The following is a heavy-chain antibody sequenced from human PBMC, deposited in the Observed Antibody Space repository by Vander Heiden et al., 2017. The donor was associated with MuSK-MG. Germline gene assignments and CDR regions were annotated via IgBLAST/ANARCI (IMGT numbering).Heavy chain of an antibody. CDR2: FDPEDGET. D-gene: IGHD5-12*01. CDR1: GYTHTELP. Sequence: VPLVQPGAEANKPGASVKVSCTVSGYTHTELPMHWVRQAPGKGLEWMGGFDPEDGETIYAQKFQGRVTMTEDTSTDTAYMELSSLRSEDTAGYYCATVDFEWLRPRTYYFDYWGQGTLVTVSS. CDR3: ATVDFEWLRPRTYYFDY. J-gene: IGHJ4*02. V-gene: IGHV1-24*01.